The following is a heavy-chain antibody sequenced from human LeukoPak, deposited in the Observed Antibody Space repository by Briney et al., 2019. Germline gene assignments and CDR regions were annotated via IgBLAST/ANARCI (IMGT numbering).Heavy chain of an antibody. J-gene: IGHJ4*02. CDR2: INQDGSAK. Sequence: GGSLRLSCAASGFTFSGSWMSWVRQAPGKGLEWVANINQDGSAKNYLDSVKGRFTISIDRGKNTLYLQMNSLRDEDTAVYYCARELSWSGRDYWGQGTLVTVSS. CDR1: GFTFSGSW. V-gene: IGHV3-7*01. CDR3: ARELSWSGRDY. D-gene: IGHD3-3*01.